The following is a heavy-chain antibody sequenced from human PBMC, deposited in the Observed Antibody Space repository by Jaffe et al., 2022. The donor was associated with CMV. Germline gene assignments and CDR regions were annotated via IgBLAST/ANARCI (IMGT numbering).Heavy chain of an antibody. Sequence: QVQLQESGPGLVKPSETLSLTCTVSGDSNTYIYWSWIRLPPGRGLDWIGHISYNGNTNYNPSLTSRVTISLDASKNLLSLKLNSVTAADTALYYCARSVRDFDSKGFYYYMDVWGKGTTVTVSS. CDR1: GDSNTYIY. J-gene: IGHJ6*03. CDR2: ISYNGNT. CDR3: ARSVRDFDSKGFYYYMDV. V-gene: IGHV4-59*01. D-gene: IGHD4-4*01.